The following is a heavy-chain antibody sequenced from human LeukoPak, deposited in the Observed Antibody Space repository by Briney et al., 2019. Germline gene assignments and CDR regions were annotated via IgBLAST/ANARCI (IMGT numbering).Heavy chain of an antibody. J-gene: IGHJ4*02. D-gene: IGHD3-16*01. CDR1: GGSVRGYD. CDR3: ARGQGGVYDY. CDR2: INHSGST. Sequence: PLKALTLTCSINGGSVRGYDWGWSRKPPGKGLEWIGEINHSGSTNYNPSLKSRVTISVDTSKNQFSLKLSSVTAADTAVYYCARGQGGVYDYWGQGTLVTVSS. V-gene: IGHV4-34*01.